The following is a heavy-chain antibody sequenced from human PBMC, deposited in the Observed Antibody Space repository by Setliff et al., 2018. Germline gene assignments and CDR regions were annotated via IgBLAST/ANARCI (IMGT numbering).Heavy chain of an antibody. Sequence: TVSLTCTVSGVSITSHYWSWIRQPPGRALEWIGYIHHSGSTNYNPSLKSRVTLSMDTSRNHFSLNLTSLTAADTALYYCARDNIGPDALDIWGQGTMVTVSS. CDR1: GVSITSHY. V-gene: IGHV4-59*11. CDR3: ARDNIGPDALDI. CDR2: IHHSGST. J-gene: IGHJ3*02.